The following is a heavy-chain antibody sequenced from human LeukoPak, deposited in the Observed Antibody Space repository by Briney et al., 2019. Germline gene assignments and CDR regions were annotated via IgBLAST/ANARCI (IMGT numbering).Heavy chain of an antibody. CDR3: ASVSGSYYRPPRDY. J-gene: IGHJ4*02. V-gene: IGHV4-34*01. Sequence: SETLSLTCAVYGGSFSGYYWSWIRQPPGKGLEWIGEINHSGSTNYNPSLKSRVTISVDTSKNQFSLKLSSMTAADTAVYYCASVSGSYYRPPRDYWGQGTLVTVSS. CDR2: INHSGST. D-gene: IGHD3-10*01. CDR1: GGSFSGYY.